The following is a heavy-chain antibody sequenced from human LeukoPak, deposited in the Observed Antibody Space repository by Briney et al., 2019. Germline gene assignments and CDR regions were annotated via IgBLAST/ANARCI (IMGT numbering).Heavy chain of an antibody. J-gene: IGHJ4*02. CDR1: GFTFSRYG. Sequence: PGGSLRLSCVASGFTFSRYGMHWVRQAPGKGLEWVAVILLDGSKEFYTDSVKGRFTISRDNSKNMLYLQMNGLKTEDTAVYYCAPTYYYESSGHQGGQGTLVTVSA. CDR2: ILLDGSKE. D-gene: IGHD3-22*01. V-gene: IGHV3-30*02. CDR3: APTYYYESSGHQ.